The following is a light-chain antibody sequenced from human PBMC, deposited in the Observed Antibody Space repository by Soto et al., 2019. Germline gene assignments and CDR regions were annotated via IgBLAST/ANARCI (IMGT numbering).Light chain of an antibody. CDR2: GAS. Sequence: EIVMTQSPATLSVSPGERATLSCRASQSVTSNLAWYQQKPGQAPRLPIYGASTRATGIAARFSGSGSGTEFTLTISSLQSEDFAVYYCQQYNIWPRTFGQGTKVDIK. CDR3: QQYNIWPRT. J-gene: IGKJ1*01. CDR1: QSVTSN. V-gene: IGKV3-15*01.